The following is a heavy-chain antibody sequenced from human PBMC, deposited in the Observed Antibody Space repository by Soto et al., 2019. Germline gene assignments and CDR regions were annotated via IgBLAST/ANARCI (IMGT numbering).Heavy chain of an antibody. J-gene: IGHJ3*02. CDR2: INPSGGST. D-gene: IGHD3-22*01. CDR3: ARDSRLRITMIVVAPPFDAFDI. V-gene: IGHV1-46*01. CDR1: GYTFTSYY. Sequence: ASVKVSCKASGYTFTSYYMHWVRQAPGQGLEWMGIINPSGGSTSYAQKFQGRVTMTRDTSTSTVYMELSSLRSEDTAVYYCARDSRLRITMIVVAPPFDAFDIWGQGTMVTVS.